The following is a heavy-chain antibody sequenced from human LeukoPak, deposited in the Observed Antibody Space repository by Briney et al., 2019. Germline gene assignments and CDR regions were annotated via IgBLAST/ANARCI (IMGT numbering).Heavy chain of an antibody. CDR3: ASSYSSSWYYFDY. J-gene: IGHJ4*02. CDR2: ISSGSTYI. Sequence: GGSLRLSCAASGFTFSNAWMNWVRQAPGKGLEWVSCISSGSTYIYYADSVKGRFTISRDNAKNSLYLQMNSLRAEDTAVYYCASSYSSSWYYFDYWGQGTLVSVSS. V-gene: IGHV3-21*01. CDR1: GFTFSNAW. D-gene: IGHD6-13*01.